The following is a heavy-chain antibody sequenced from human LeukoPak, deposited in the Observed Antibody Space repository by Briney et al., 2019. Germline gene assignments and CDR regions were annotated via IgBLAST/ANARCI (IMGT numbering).Heavy chain of an antibody. J-gene: IGHJ6*03. CDR2: IYYSGST. CDR1: GGSISSSSYY. CDR3: ARGRTMVRGYYYYMDV. Sequence: PSETLSLTCTVSGGSISSSSYYWGWIRQPPGKGLEWIGSIYYSGSTYHNPSLKSRVTISVDTSKNQFSLKLSSVTAADTAVYYCARGRTMVRGYYYYMDVWGKGTTVTVSS. V-gene: IGHV4-39*01. D-gene: IGHD3-10*01.